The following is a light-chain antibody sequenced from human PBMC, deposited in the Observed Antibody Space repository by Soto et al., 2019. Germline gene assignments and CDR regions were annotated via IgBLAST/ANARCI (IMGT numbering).Light chain of an antibody. V-gene: IGKV3-11*01. CDR3: QQRSNWPQT. CDR2: DAS. Sequence: EIVLTQSPATLCLSPGERATLSWGASQSVSSYLAWYQQKPGQAPRLLIYDASKRASGFPARFSASGSGTDFTLTISSLETEDFAVYDCQQRSNWPQTFGQGTKVDIK. J-gene: IGKJ1*01. CDR1: QSVSSY.